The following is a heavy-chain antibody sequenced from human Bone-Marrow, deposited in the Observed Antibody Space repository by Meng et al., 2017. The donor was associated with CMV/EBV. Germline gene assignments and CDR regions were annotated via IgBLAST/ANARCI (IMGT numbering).Heavy chain of an antibody. J-gene: IGHJ6*01. CDR1: GYTFSNYG. Sequence: ASVKVSCKASGYTFSNYGISWVRQAPGQGLEWMGWISAYNGNTNYAQKLQGRVTMTTDTSTSTAYMELRSLRSDDTAVYYCAIQFVVVPAAIRTEYYYYYGMDVWGQGTTVTCAS. CDR2: ISAYNGNT. V-gene: IGHV1-18*01. D-gene: IGHD2-2*01. CDR3: AIQFVVVPAAIRTEYYYYYGMDV.